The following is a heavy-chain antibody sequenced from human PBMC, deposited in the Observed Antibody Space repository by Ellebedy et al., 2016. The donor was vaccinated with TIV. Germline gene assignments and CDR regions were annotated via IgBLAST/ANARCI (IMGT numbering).Heavy chain of an antibody. CDR1: GYTFTSYG. CDR3: ARYCNSTTCSNWFDP. Sequence: AASVKVSCKTSGYTFTSYGISWVRQAPGQGLEWMGWISAYNGNTNYAQMLQGRVTMTTDTFTSKAYMELRSLRSDDTAVYYCARYCNSTTCSNWFDPWGQGTLVTVSS. CDR2: ISAYNGNT. J-gene: IGHJ5*02. D-gene: IGHD2-2*01. V-gene: IGHV1-18*04.